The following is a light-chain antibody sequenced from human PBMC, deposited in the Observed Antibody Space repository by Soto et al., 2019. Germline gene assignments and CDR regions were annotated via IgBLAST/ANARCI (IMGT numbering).Light chain of an antibody. Sequence: EIVLTQSPATLSLSPGEKATLSCGASQSVSSNYLAWYQQRPGLAPRLLIYDASSRASGIPDRFSGSGSGTDFSLSINKLEPEDFAVYYCQQYGTSPWTFGQGTKVDIK. CDR2: DAS. J-gene: IGKJ1*01. CDR1: QSVSSNY. CDR3: QQYGTSPWT. V-gene: IGKV3D-20*01.